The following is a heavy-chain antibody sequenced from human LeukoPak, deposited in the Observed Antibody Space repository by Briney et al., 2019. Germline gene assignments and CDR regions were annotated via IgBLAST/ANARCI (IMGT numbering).Heavy chain of an antibody. CDR2: MWFDGSNQ. D-gene: IGHD1-26*01. V-gene: IGHV3-33*01. Sequence: GSLRLSCAASGFTFSSYAMHWVRQAPGKGLEWVAVMWFDGSNQYQTDSVKGRFTISRDNSKNTLYLQMSSLRADDTAVYYCARDRHSGRFYTIDYWGQGTLVTVSS. J-gene: IGHJ4*02. CDR3: ARDRHSGRFYTIDY. CDR1: GFTFSSYA.